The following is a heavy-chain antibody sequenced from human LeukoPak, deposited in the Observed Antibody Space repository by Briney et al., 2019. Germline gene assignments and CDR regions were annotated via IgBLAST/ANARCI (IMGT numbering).Heavy chain of an antibody. CDR3: AKGGRYYGGFDP. J-gene: IGHJ5*02. CDR1: GFTFSSYG. D-gene: IGHD3-10*01. V-gene: IGHV3-30*02. CDR2: IRFDGTNK. Sequence: GGSLRLSCAASGFTFSSYGMHWVRQAPGKGLEWVGFIRFDGTNKYYGDSVNGRFTISRDNSKNTLYPHMNTCIAKYTAVYYCAKGGRYYGGFDPWGQGTLVTVSS.